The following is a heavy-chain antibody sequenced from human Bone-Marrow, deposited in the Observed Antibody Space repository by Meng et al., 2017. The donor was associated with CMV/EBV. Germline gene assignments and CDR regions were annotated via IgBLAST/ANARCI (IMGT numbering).Heavy chain of an antibody. CDR1: GGSVSSGSYY. J-gene: IGHJ4*02. V-gene: IGHV4-61*01. CDR2: IYYSGST. CDR3: ARVRRATVVTPGCFDY. Sequence: GSLRLSCTVSGGSVSSGSYYWSWIRQPPGKGLEWIGYIYYSGSTNYNPSLKSRVTISVDTSKNQFSLKLSSVTAADTAVYYCARVRRATVVTPGCFDYWGQGTLVTVSS. D-gene: IGHD4-23*01.